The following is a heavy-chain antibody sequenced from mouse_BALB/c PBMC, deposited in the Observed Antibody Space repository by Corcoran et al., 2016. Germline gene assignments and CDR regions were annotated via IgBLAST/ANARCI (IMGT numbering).Heavy chain of an antibody. CDR3: ARWILRSAMDY. CDR1: GYTFTSYV. V-gene: IGHV1S136*01. CDR2: INPYNDGT. J-gene: IGHJ4*01. D-gene: IGHD1-1*01. Sequence: EVQLPQSGPELIKPGASVKMSCKASGYTFTSYVMNWVKQKPGQGLEWMGYINPYNDGTKYNEKFKGKATMTSDKSSSTAYMELSSLSSEDSAVYDCARWILRSAMDYWGQGTSVTVSS.